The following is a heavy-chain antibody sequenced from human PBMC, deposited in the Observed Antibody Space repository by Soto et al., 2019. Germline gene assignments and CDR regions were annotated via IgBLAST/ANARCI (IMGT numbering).Heavy chain of an antibody. Sequence: QVQLVQSGTEVKKPGSSVKVSCKASGGSLSTNPISWVRQAPGQGLEWMGGTGSGTGPGNHAQKFQGRLTVTADKSPSTDYMELTDLSSEDTAVYYCARRHSGGFFRGFDSWGKGTLVTVSS. D-gene: IGHD2-15*01. CDR1: GGSLSTNP. V-gene: IGHV1-69*06. CDR3: ARRHSGGFFRGFDS. CDR2: TGSGTGPG. J-gene: IGHJ4*02.